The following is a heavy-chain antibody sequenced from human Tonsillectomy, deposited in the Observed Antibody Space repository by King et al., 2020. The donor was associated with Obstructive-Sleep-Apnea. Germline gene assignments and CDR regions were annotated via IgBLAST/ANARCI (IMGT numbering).Heavy chain of an antibody. V-gene: IGHV4-38-2*02. J-gene: IGHJ4*02. CDR2: IYHSGST. CDR3: ARVPHHFVETPILAYFDY. D-gene: IGHD2-21*01. CDR1: GYSISSGYY. Sequence: VQLQESGPGLVKPSETLSLTCTVSGYSISSGYYWGWIRQPPGKGLEWIGSIYHSGSTFYNPSIKSRLTISVDTSKSQFSLKLSSVTVADTAVYYRARVPHHFVETPILAYFDYWGQGTLVTVSS.